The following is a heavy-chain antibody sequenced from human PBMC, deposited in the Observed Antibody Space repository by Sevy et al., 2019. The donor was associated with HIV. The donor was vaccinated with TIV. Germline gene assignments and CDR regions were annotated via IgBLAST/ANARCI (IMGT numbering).Heavy chain of an antibody. D-gene: IGHD2-15*01. J-gene: IGHJ5*02. CDR3: AIIVAAATPTNYNWFDP. CDR2: IIPIFGTA. CDR1: GGTFSSYA. V-gene: IGHV1-69*13. Sequence: GASVKVSCKASGGTFSSYAISWVRQAPGQGLEWMGGIIPIFGTANYAQKFQGRVTITADESTSTAYMELSSLRSEDTAVYYCAIIVAAATPTNYNWFDPWGQGTLVTVSS.